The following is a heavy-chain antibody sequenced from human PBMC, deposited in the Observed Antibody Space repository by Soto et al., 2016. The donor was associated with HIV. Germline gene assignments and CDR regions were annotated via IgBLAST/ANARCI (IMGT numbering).Heavy chain of an antibody. CDR3: AKPSGYSSGWYGISAFDI. Sequence: EVQLLESGGGLVQPGGPVRLSCAASGFTFSSYAMSWVRQAPGKGLEWVSAISGSGGSTYYADSVKGRFTISRDNPKNTLYLQMNSLRAEDTAVYYCAKPSGYSSGWYGISAFDIWGQGTMVTVSS. CDR2: ISGSGGST. CDR1: GFTFSSYA. V-gene: IGHV3-23*01. J-gene: IGHJ3*02. D-gene: IGHD6-19*01.